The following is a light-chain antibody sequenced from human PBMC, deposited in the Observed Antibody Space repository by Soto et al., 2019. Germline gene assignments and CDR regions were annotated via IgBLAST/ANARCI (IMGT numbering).Light chain of an antibody. CDR1: SSDVGAFNY. V-gene: IGLV2-14*01. Sequence: QSALTQPASVSGSPGQSITISCTGTSSDVGAFNYVSWYQQHPGKTPKLIIYEVTNRPSGVSNRFSGSKSGNTASLTISVLQAEDEADYYCNSYASTSARVFGGGTKLTVL. CDR2: EVT. J-gene: IGLJ3*02. CDR3: NSYASTSARV.